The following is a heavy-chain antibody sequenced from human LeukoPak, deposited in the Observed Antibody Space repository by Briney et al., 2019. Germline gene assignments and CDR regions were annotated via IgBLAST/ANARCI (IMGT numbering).Heavy chain of an antibody. V-gene: IGHV3-48*01. CDR2: IGISSAFI. J-gene: IGHJ4*02. CDR3: ARVLGHNYGLGSDY. D-gene: IGHD5-18*01. Sequence: GGSLRLSCAASGFMFSTYRLTWVRQAPGKGLEWVSYIGISSAFIYYADSVEGRFTISRDDGKSSLYLQMNSLTAEDTAMYYCARVLGHNYGLGSDYWGQGTVVTVSS. CDR1: GFMFSTYR.